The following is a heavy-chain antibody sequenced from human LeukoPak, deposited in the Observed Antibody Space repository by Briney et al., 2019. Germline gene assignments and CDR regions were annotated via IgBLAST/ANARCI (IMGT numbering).Heavy chain of an antibody. D-gene: IGHD6-6*01. CDR2: IEQDGSEE. Sequence: GGSLRLSCAASGFTFSNYWMSWVRQAPGKGLEWVANIEQDGSEEVYVDSLKGRFTISRDNAKNSLFLQMNTLRAEDTAVYYCARDPYSSTWSYGMDVWGQGTMVTVSS. CDR1: GFTFSNYW. J-gene: IGHJ6*02. CDR3: ARDPYSSTWSYGMDV. V-gene: IGHV3-7*05.